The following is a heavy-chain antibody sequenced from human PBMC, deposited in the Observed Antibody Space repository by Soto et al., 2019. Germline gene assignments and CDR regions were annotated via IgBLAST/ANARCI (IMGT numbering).Heavy chain of an antibody. V-gene: IGHV3-30*18. Sequence: PGGSLRLSCAASGFTFSSYGMHWVRQAPGKGLEWVAVISYDGSNKYYADSVKGRFTISRDNSKNTLYLQMNSLRAEDTAVYYCAKAPHETWYYDFWSGERYYYGMDVWGQGTTVTVSS. D-gene: IGHD3-3*01. CDR3: AKAPHETWYYDFWSGERYYYGMDV. CDR1: GFTFSSYG. J-gene: IGHJ6*02. CDR2: ISYDGSNK.